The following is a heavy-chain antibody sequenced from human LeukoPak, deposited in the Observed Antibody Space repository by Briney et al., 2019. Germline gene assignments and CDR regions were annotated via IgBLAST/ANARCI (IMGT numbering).Heavy chain of an antibody. CDR3: ARGSDELEPAGYMDV. CDR1: GFSFSDYD. CDR2: IRYDGSNT. D-gene: IGHD1-1*01. Sequence: GGSLRLSCAASGFSFSDYDIHWVRLAPGKGLEWVTFIRYDGSNTYAESVKGRFTISRDNSKNTVYLQMNSLAIEDTAVYYCARGSDELEPAGYMDVWGKGTTVTVSS. J-gene: IGHJ6*03. V-gene: IGHV3-30*02.